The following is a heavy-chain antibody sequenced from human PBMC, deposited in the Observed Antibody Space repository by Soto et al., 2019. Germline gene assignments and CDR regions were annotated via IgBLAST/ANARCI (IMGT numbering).Heavy chain of an antibody. J-gene: IGHJ5*02. Sequence: ETLSLTCTVSGGSISSSSYYWGWIRQPPGKGLEWIGSIYYSGSTYYNPSLKSRVTISVDTSKNQFSLKLSSVTAADTAVYYCARRGTSTYYDFWSGQHWFDPWGQGTLVTVSS. CDR3: ARRGTSTYYDFWSGQHWFDP. V-gene: IGHV4-39*01. D-gene: IGHD3-3*01. CDR1: GGSISSSSYY. CDR2: IYYSGST.